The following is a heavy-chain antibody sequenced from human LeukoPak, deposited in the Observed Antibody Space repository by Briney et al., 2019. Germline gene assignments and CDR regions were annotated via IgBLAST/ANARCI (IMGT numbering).Heavy chain of an antibody. CDR2: IYTSGST. D-gene: IGHD3-22*01. CDR3: ARDLDNYYDSSGYLHQGFDY. Sequence: PSETLSLTCTVSGGSISSGSYYWSWIRQPAGKGLEWIGRIYTSGSTNYNPSLKSRVTISVDTSKNQFSLKLSSVTAADTAVYYCARDLDNYYDSSGYLHQGFDYWGQGTLVTVSS. V-gene: IGHV4-61*02. CDR1: GGSISSGSYY. J-gene: IGHJ4*02.